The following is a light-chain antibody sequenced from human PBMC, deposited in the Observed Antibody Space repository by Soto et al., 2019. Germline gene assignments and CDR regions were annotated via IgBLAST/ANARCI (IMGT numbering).Light chain of an antibody. Sequence: QSALTQPASVSGSPGQSITISCTGTSSDVGGYNYVSWYQQHPGKAPKLMIYDVINRPSGVSNRFSGSKSGNTASLTISGPQAEDAADYYCSSSSSYRITNTLGVFGGGTKLTVL. CDR1: SSDVGGYNY. CDR3: SSSSSYRITNTLGV. J-gene: IGLJ3*02. CDR2: DVI. V-gene: IGLV2-14*01.